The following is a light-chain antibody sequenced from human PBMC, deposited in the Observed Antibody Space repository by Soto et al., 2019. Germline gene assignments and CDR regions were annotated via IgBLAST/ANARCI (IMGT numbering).Light chain of an antibody. CDR1: SSDIGRHDY. CDR2: EVI. V-gene: IGLV2-14*01. Sequence: QSALTQPASVSGPPGQSITISCTGSSSDIGRHDYVSWYQHHPGKVPKVIIYEVIHRPSGVSNRFSGSKSGNTASLTISGLQAADEADYYCSSYSSGSTLLLFGGGTKLPS. J-gene: IGLJ2*01. CDR3: SSYSSGSTLLL.